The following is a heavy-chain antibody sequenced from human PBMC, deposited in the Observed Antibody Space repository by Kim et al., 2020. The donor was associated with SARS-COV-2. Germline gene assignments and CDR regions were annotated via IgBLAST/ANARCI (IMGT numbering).Heavy chain of an antibody. V-gene: IGHV3-33*06. D-gene: IGHD2-21*02. J-gene: IGHJ4*02. CDR2: IWYDGSNK. CDR1: GFTFSSYG. Sequence: GGSLRLSCAASGFTFSSYGMHWVRQAPGKGLEWVAVIWYDGSNKYYADSVKGRFTISRDNSKNTLYLQMNSLRAEDMAVYYCAKGCGGDCYKEFDYWGQGTLVTVSS. CDR3: AKGCGGDCYKEFDY.